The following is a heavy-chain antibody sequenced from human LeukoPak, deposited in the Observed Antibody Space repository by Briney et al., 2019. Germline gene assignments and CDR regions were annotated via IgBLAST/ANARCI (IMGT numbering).Heavy chain of an antibody. CDR3: ARDPYSGSYSAYYYYYMDV. CDR2: ITSSSSYI. V-gene: IGHV3-21*01. CDR1: GFTVSTNY. Sequence: GGSLRLSCAASGFTVSTNYMSWVRRAPGKGLEWVSSITSSSSYIYYADSVKGRFTISRDNAKNSLYLQMNSLRAEDTAVYYCARDPYSGSYSAYYYYYMDVWGKGTTVTVSS. J-gene: IGHJ6*03. D-gene: IGHD1-26*01.